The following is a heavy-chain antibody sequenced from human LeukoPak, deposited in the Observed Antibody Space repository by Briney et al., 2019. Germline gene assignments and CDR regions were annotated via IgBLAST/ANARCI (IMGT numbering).Heavy chain of an antibody. Sequence: GGSLRLSCAASRFTFDDYAMHWVRQAPGKGLEWVSLISGGGKTYYADSVKGRFTVSRDNSKNSLYLQMNSLRTDGTALYCCAKDRGPLYCSSASCYASAGMDVWGQGTTVTVSS. D-gene: IGHD2-2*01. CDR2: ISGGGKT. J-gene: IGHJ6*02. CDR3: AKDRGPLYCSSASCYASAGMDV. V-gene: IGHV3-43*02. CDR1: RFTFDDYA.